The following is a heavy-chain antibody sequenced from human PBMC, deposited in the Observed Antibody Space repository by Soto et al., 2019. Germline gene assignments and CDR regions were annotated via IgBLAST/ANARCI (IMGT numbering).Heavy chain of an antibody. V-gene: IGHV4-34*01. Sequence: SETLSLTCAVYGGSFSGYYWSWIRQPPGKGLEWIGEINHSGSTNYNPSLKSRVTISVDTSKNQFSLKLSSVTAADTAVYYCARGGGDSSSPFSFYYFDYWGQGTLVTVSS. D-gene: IGHD6-6*01. CDR1: GGSFSGYY. CDR3: ARGGGDSSSPFSFYYFDY. J-gene: IGHJ4*02. CDR2: INHSGST.